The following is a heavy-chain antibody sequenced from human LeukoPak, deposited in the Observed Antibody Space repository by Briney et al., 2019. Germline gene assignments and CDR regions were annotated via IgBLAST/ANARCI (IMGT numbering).Heavy chain of an antibody. CDR2: IYYSGST. V-gene: IGHV4-59*08. D-gene: IGHD3-22*01. J-gene: IGHJ4*02. Sequence: SETLSLTCTVSGGSISSYYWSWIRQPPGKGLEWIGYIYYSGSTNYNPSLKSRVTISVDTSKNQFSLKLSSVTAADTAVYYCARQGSKYYYDSSGYYPFDYWGQGTLVTVSS. CDR1: GGSISSYY. CDR3: ARQGSKYYYDSSGYYPFDY.